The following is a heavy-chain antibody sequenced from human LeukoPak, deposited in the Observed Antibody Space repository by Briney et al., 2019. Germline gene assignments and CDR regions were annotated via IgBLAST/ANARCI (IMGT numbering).Heavy chain of an antibody. J-gene: IGHJ4*02. CDR2: IYYSGST. CDR1: GGSTSSGDYY. Sequence: SQTLSLTCTVSGGSTSSGDYYWGSIRQPPGKGLEWIVYIYYSGSTYYNPSLKSRVTVSVDTSKNQFSLKLSSVTATDTAVYYCARDLKQGYSYGYFDYWGQGTLVTVSS. V-gene: IGHV4-30-4*01. CDR3: ARDLKQGYSYGYFDY. D-gene: IGHD5-18*01.